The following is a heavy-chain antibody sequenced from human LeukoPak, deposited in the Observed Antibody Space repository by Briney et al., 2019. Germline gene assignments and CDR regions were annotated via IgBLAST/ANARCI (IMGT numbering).Heavy chain of an antibody. CDR1: GGSISSYY. CDR2: TYTSRST. Sequence: PSETLSLTCTVSGGSISSYYWSWIRQPAGKGLEWIGRTYTSRSTNYNPSLKSRVTMSVDTSKNQFSLKLSSVTAADTAVYYCAREGRGYSYAYYYYYGMDVWGQGTTVTVSS. J-gene: IGHJ6*02. CDR3: AREGRGYSYAYYYYYGMDV. D-gene: IGHD5-18*01. V-gene: IGHV4-4*07.